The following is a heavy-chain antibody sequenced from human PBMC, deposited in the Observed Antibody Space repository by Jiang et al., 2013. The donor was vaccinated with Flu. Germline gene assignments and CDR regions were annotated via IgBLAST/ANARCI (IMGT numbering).Heavy chain of an antibody. CDR3: ASHKYYDNGGFYSEDAFDI. J-gene: IGHJ3*02. CDR1: IRVQPVQ. D-gene: IGHD3-22*01. V-gene: IGHV3-48*02. Sequence: VESGGDLVQPGGSRETLLCSLWIRVQPVQHELGPARLQGRGVEWVSYISSSGSSEYYADSVKGRFTISRDNAKNSLYLQMNSLRDEDTAVYYCASHKYYDNGGFYSEDAFDIWGQGTMVTVSS. CDR2: ISSSGSSE.